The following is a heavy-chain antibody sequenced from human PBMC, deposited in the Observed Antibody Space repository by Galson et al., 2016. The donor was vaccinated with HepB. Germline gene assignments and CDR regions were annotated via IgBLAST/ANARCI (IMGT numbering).Heavy chain of an antibody. CDR2: ISPYTGKT. J-gene: IGHJ1*01. CDR1: GYNFVTYG. Sequence: SVKVSCKASGYNFVTYGITWVRQAPGQGLEWVGWISPYTGKTNYGQNLHGRVTMTTDTSTTTAYIDLRSLTSDDTAVYYCARDHNRSGNYYNEPEYFEHWGQGSLVSVSS. V-gene: IGHV1-18*01. D-gene: IGHD3-10*01. CDR3: ARDHNRSGNYYNEPEYFEH.